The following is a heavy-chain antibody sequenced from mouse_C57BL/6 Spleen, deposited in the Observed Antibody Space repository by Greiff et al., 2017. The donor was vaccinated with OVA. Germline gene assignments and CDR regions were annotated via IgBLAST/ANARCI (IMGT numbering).Heavy chain of an antibody. CDR2: IHPNSGST. V-gene: IGHV1-64*01. CDR3: ARIYGYDGDYFDY. CDR1: GYTFTSYW. Sequence: VQLQQPGAELVKPGASVKLSCKASGYTFTSYWMHWVKQRPGQGLEWIGMIHPNSGSTNYNEKFKSKATLTVDKSSSTAYMQLSSLTSEDSAVYYCARIYGYDGDYFDYWGQGTTLTVSS. D-gene: IGHD2-2*01. J-gene: IGHJ2*01.